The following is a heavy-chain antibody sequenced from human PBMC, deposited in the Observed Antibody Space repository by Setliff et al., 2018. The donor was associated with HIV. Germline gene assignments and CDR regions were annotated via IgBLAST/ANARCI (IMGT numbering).Heavy chain of an antibody. J-gene: IGHJ3*01. V-gene: IGHV4-34*01. Sequence: PSETLSLTCAVYGGSFSGYYWSWIRQPPGKGLEWIGEINHSGSTNYNPSLKSRITMSVDTSKSQFSLKLTSVTAADTAVYYCARGRALGVWGQGTMVTVSS. CDR3: ARGRALGV. CDR2: INHSGST. D-gene: IGHD3-3*02. CDR1: GGSFSGYY.